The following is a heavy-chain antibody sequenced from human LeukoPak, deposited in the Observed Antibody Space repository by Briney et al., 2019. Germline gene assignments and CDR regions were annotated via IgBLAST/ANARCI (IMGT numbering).Heavy chain of an antibody. V-gene: IGHV3-15*01. J-gene: IGHJ2*01. D-gene: IGHD3-22*01. CDR2: IKSKTDGGTT. CDR3: STTTYYDYSDL. CDR1: GFTFSSYE. Sequence: GGSLRLSCAASGFTFSSYEMNWVRQAPEKGLEWLGRIKSKTDGGTTAYAAPVKGRFTISRDDSRNTLYLQMNSLKTEDTAVYYCSTTTYYDYSDLWGRGSLVTVSS.